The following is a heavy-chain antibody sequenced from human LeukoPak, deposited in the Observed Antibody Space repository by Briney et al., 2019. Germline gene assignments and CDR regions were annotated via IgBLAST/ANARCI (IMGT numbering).Heavy chain of an antibody. CDR1: GGTFSTYV. D-gene: IGHD2-15*01. Sequence: GASVKVSCEASGGTFSTYVISWVRQAPGQGLEWMGGIIPVFGTANCAEKFQDRVTITADKSTSTAYMELSSLRSEDTAMYYCAINQAGYCGGGSCYRHEFYYMDVWGKGTSVTVSS. CDR3: AINQAGYCGGGSCYRHEFYYMDV. J-gene: IGHJ6*03. V-gene: IGHV1-69*06. CDR2: IIPVFGTA.